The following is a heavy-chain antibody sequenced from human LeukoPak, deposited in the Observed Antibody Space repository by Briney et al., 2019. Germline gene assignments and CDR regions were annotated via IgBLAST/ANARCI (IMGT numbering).Heavy chain of an antibody. J-gene: IGHJ6*02. CDR1: GYTFTSYD. D-gene: IGHD2-8*01. Sequence: ASVTVSCKASGYTFTSYDINWVRQAPGQGPEWMGWINPISGNTGYAQRLQGRVTMTRDNSISTAYMELSSLTSEDTAVYYCARVPSYNGAEGFYYYGLDVWGHGTTVTVSS. V-gene: IGHV1-8*01. CDR3: ARVPSYNGAEGFYYYGLDV. CDR2: INPISGNT.